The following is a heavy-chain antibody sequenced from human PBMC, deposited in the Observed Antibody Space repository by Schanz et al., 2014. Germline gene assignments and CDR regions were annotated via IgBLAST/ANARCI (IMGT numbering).Heavy chain of an antibody. CDR1: GFTFSSYA. CDR3: ARRASCSRSGCPFDS. D-gene: IGHD2-2*01. CDR2: VRNKNNRYTT. V-gene: IGHV3-72*01. Sequence: VQLLQFGGGVVQPGRSLRLSCAASGFTFSSYAMHWVRQAPGKGLEWVGRVRNKNNRYTTEYAASVKGRFTISRDDSKNSLYLQMNSLKTEDTAMYYCARRASCSRSGCPFDSWGQGTLVTVSS. J-gene: IGHJ4*02.